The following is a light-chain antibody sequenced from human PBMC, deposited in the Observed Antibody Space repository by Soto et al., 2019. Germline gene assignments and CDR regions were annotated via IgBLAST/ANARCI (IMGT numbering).Light chain of an antibody. CDR3: MQALQTTLS. Sequence: DIVLTQSPLSLPVTPGEPASISCRSSQSLLHRNGYNYLDWYLQKPGQSPQLLIYLGSNRASGVPDRFSGSGSGTDFTLKISRVEAEDVGIYPGMQALQTTLSFGGGTKV. J-gene: IGKJ4*01. V-gene: IGKV2-28*01. CDR1: QSLLHRNGYNY. CDR2: LGS.